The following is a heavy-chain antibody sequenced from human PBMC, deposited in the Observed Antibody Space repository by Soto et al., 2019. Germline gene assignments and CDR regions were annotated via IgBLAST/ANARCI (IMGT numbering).Heavy chain of an antibody. J-gene: IGHJ6*02. CDR1: GYTFTSYD. V-gene: IGHV1-8*01. Sequence: QVQLVQSGAEVKKPGASVKVSCKASGYTFTSYDINWVRQATGQGLEWMGWMDPTSGNTGYAQKFQGIVTLTRNTSISTAYMELSNLRAEDTAVYDCASGGGSELYCSSTSCYNHYYYSSGMDVWGQGTTVTVSS. CDR3: ASGGGSELYCSSTSCYNHYYYSSGMDV. D-gene: IGHD2-2*02. CDR2: MDPTSGNT.